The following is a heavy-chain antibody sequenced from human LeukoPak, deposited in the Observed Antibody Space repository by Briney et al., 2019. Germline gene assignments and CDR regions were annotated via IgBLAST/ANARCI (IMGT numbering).Heavy chain of an antibody. D-gene: IGHD3-10*01. CDR2: IYYSGST. Sequence: SETLSLTCTVSGGSISSSSYYWSWIRQPPGKGLEWNGYIYYSGSTYYNPSLKSRVTISVDTSKNQFSLKLSSVTAADTAVYYCARDLGARITMVRGARYTYYFDYWGQGTLVTVSS. J-gene: IGHJ4*02. V-gene: IGHV4-30-4*01. CDR3: ARDLGARITMVRGARYTYYFDY. CDR1: GGSISSSSYY.